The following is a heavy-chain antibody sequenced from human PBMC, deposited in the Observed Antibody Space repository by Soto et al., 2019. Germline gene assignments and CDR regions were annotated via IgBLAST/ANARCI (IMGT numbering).Heavy chain of an antibody. CDR2: IYYSGST. V-gene: IGHV4-59*01. CDR1: GGSISSYY. D-gene: IGHD6-19*01. CDR3: ARDQGGWYFTWFDP. Sequence: SETLSLTCTVSGGSISSYYWSWIRQPPGKGLEWIGYIYYSGSTNYNPSLKSRVTISVDTSKNQFSLKLSSVTAADTAVYYCARDQGGWYFTWFDPWGQGTLVTVSS. J-gene: IGHJ5*02.